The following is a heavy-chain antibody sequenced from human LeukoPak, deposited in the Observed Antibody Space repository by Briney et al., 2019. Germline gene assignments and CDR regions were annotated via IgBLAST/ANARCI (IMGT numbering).Heavy chain of an antibody. CDR1: GFTFDDYA. Sequence: PGGSLRLSCTASGFTFDDYAMHWVRQAPGKGLEWVSGISWNSGSIGHAGSVKGRFTISRDNAKNSLYLRMNSLRAEDMALYYCAKDGCGGDCYIDYWGQGTLVTVSS. D-gene: IGHD2-21*01. CDR3: AKDGCGGDCYIDY. V-gene: IGHV3-9*03. CDR2: ISWNSGSI. J-gene: IGHJ4*02.